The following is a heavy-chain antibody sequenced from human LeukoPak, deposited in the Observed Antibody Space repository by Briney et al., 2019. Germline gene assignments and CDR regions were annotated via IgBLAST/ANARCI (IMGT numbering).Heavy chain of an antibody. J-gene: IGHJ4*02. CDR2: ISSSSSYI. V-gene: IGHV3-21*01. CDR3: ARVPLNIVVVPAAP. CDR1: GFTFSSYS. Sequence: GGSLRLSCAASGFTFSSYSMNWVRQAPGKGLEWVSSISSSSSYIYYADSVKGRFTISRDNAKNSLYLQMNSLRAEDTAVYYCARVPLNIVVVPAAPRGQGTLVTVSS. D-gene: IGHD2-2*01.